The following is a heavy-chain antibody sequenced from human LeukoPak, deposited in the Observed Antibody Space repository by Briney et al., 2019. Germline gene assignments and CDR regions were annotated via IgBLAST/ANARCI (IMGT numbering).Heavy chain of an antibody. J-gene: IGHJ3*02. CDR2: ISAYNGNT. D-gene: IGHD3-10*01. CDR1: DYTFTVSYG. CDR3: ARGRTMADALDI. V-gene: IGHV1-18*01. Sequence: GASVKVSCKASDYTFTVSYGISWVRQAPGQGLEWMGWISAYNGNTNYAQKVQGRVTMTTDTSTSTAYMELRSLRSDDTAVYYCARGRTMADALDIWGQGTMVTVSS.